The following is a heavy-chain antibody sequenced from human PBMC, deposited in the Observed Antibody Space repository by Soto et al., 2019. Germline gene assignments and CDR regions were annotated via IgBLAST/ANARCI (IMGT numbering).Heavy chain of an antibody. V-gene: IGHV3-66*01. CDR3: LRFLEWLLPDY. D-gene: IGHD3-3*01. J-gene: IGHJ4*02. CDR2: IYSGGST. Sequence: GGSLRLSCAASGFTVSSNYMSWVRQAPGKGLEWVSVIYSGGSTYYADSVKGRFTISKDNSKNTLYLQMNSLRAEDTAVYYCLRFLEWLLPDYWGQGTLVTVSS. CDR1: GFTVSSNY.